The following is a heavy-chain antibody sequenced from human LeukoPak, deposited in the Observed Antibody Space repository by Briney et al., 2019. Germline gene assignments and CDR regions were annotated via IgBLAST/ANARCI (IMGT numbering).Heavy chain of an antibody. CDR2: ISGSGGST. J-gene: IGHJ6*02. Sequence: GGSLRLSCAASGFTFSSHAMSWVRQAPGKGLEWVSAISGSGGSTYYADSVKGRFTISRDNSKNTLYLQMNSLRAEDTAVYYCAKFGYRWYYGSGSYYWRDSHYGMDVWGQGTTVTVSS. CDR3: AKFGYRWYYGSGSYYWRDSHYGMDV. D-gene: IGHD3-10*01. V-gene: IGHV3-23*01. CDR1: GFTFSSHA.